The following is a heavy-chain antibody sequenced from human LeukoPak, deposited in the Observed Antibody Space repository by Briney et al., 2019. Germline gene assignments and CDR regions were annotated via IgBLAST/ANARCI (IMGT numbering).Heavy chain of an antibody. CDR2: MKQDGSEK. J-gene: IGHJ3*02. CDR3: AKAKITLIVVANPNSGALDI. CDR1: GFSLSRYW. V-gene: IGHV3-7*03. D-gene: IGHD3-22*01. Sequence: GGSLRLSCAASGFSLSRYWMSWVRQAPGKGLEWVANMKQDGSEKKYVDSVKGRFTISRDNSNNTLYLQMNSLRAEDTALYYCAKAKITLIVVANPNSGALDIWGQGTMVTVSS.